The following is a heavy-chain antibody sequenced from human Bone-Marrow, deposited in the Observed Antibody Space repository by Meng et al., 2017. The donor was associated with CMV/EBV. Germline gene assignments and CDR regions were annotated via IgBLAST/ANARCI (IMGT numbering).Heavy chain of an antibody. CDR3: ARDPPYYDFWSGPILPGYGMDV. V-gene: IGHV1-46*01. CDR1: GYTFTSYY. J-gene: IGHJ6*02. CDR2: INPSGGST. Sequence: ASVKVSCKASGYTFTSYYMHWVRQAPGQGLEWMGIINPSGGSTSYAQKFQGRVTMTTDTSTSTAYMELRSLRSDDTAVYYCARDPPYYDFWSGPILPGYGMDVWGQGTTVTASS. D-gene: IGHD3-3*01.